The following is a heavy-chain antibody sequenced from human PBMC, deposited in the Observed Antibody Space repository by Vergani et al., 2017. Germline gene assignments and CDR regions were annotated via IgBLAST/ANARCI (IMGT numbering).Heavy chain of an antibody. D-gene: IGHD3-3*01. CDR2: IRSKANSYAT. CDR1: GFTFSGSA. Sequence: EVQLVESGGGLVQPGGSLKLSCAASGFTFSGSAMHWVRQASGKGLEWVGRIRSKANSYATAYAASVKGRFTISRDESKNTAYLQMNSLKTEDTAVYYCTRNYDFWSGYKYYYYMDVWGKGTTVTVSS. J-gene: IGHJ6*03. CDR3: TRNYDFWSGYKYYYYMDV. V-gene: IGHV3-73*02.